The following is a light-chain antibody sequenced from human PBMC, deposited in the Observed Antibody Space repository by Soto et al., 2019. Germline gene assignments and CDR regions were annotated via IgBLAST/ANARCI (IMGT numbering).Light chain of an antibody. Sequence: QSVLTQAASASGSPGQSITISCTGTSNDIGAYNRVSWYQQHPGKVPQLMIYEVTKRPSGVSTRFSGFKSGNTAFLTISGLQTEDEAHYYCASHTASNTWVFGGGTKLTVL. CDR3: ASHTASNTWV. CDR1: SNDIGAYNR. CDR2: EVT. V-gene: IGLV2-14*01. J-gene: IGLJ3*02.